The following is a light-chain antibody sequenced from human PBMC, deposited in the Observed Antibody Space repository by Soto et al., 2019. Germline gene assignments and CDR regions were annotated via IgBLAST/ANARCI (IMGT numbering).Light chain of an antibody. CDR1: SSDGGGYNY. CDR2: DVS. J-gene: IGLJ2*01. Sequence: QSVLTQPASVSGSPGQSITISCTATSSDGGGYNYVSWYQQHPGKAPQLMIYDVSNRPSGVSNRFSGSKSGTTASLTISGLQAEDEADYSCSSYTTSGTVFGGGTKVTVL. V-gene: IGLV2-14*01. CDR3: SSYTTSGTV.